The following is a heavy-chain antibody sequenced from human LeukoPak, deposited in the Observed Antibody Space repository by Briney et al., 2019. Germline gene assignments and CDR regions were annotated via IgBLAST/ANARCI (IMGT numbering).Heavy chain of an antibody. D-gene: IGHD1-26*01. CDR2: ISYDGSNK. V-gene: IGHV3-30*03. CDR1: GFTFSSYG. CDR3: ACNSGSCHAYYYYMDV. J-gene: IGHJ6*03. Sequence: PGGSLRLSCAASGFTFSSYGMHWVRQAPGKGLEWVAVISYDGSNKYYADSVKGRFTISRDNSKNTLYLQMNSLRAEDTAVYYCACNSGSCHAYYYYMDVWGKGTTVTVSS.